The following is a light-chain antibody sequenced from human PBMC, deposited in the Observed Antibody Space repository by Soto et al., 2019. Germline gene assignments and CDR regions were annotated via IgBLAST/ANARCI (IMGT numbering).Light chain of an antibody. CDR3: QQFGRSSPSWT. CDR2: GAS. Sequence: ETVLTQSPGTLSLSPGERATLSCRASQNVSSNYLAWYQQKPGQAPRLLIYGASTRGTGIPDRFSGSGYGTDYTFTSSRRGPEDFAVYYCQQFGRSSPSWTFGQGTKVGIK. CDR1: QNVSSNY. J-gene: IGKJ1*01. V-gene: IGKV3-20*01.